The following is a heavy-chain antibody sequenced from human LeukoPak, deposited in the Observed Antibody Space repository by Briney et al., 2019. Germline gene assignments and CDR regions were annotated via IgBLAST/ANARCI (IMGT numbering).Heavy chain of an antibody. J-gene: IGHJ3*02. CDR2: IYTSWST. CDR3: ARDVFLSGSYYRPDAFDI. CDR1: GGSISSYY. D-gene: IGHD1-26*01. V-gene: IGHV4-4*07. Sequence: SETLSLTCTVSGGSISSYYWSWIRQPAGKGLEWIGRIYTSWSTNYNPSLKSRVTMSVDTSKNQFSLKLSSVTAADTAVYYCARDVFLSGSYYRPDAFDIWGQGTMVTVSS.